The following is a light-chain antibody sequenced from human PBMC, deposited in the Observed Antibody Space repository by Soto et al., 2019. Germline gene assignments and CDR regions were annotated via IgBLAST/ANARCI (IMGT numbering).Light chain of an antibody. CDR2: ENN. CDR3: GTWDSSLSAYV. J-gene: IGLJ1*01. CDR1: SSNIGNNY. V-gene: IGLV1-51*02. Sequence: QSVLTQPPSVSAAPGQKVTISCSGRSSNIGNNYVSWYQQLPGTAPKLLIYENNKLPSGIPDRFSGSKSGTSATLGITGLQTGDEADYYCGTWDSSLSAYVFGTGTKVTVL.